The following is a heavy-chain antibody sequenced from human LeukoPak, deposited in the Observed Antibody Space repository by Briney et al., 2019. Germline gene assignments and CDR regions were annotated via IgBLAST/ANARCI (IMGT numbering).Heavy chain of an antibody. CDR1: GFTFSTYW. V-gene: IGHV3-7*01. Sequence: SGGSLRLSCEASGFTFSTYWMSWVRQAPGKGLEWVANIKEDGSEKNYVDSVKGRFTISRDNAKNSLYLQVNSLRAEDTAVYYCLVEIDYWGQGTLVTVSS. CDR2: IKEDGSEK. J-gene: IGHJ4*02. D-gene: IGHD1-1*01. CDR3: LVEIDY.